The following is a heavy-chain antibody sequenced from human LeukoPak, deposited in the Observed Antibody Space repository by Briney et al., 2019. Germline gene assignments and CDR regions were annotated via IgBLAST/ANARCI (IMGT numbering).Heavy chain of an antibody. V-gene: IGHV3-30*03. CDR2: ISYDGSNK. D-gene: IGHD1-26*01. CDR3: ASEYSGSYLLDY. J-gene: IGHJ4*02. CDR1: GFTFSSYG. Sequence: GGSLRLSCAASGFTFSSYGMSWVRQAPGKGLEWVAVISYDGSNKYYADSVKGRFTISRDNSKNTLYLQMNSLRAEDTAVYYCASEYSGSYLLDYWGQGTLVTVSS.